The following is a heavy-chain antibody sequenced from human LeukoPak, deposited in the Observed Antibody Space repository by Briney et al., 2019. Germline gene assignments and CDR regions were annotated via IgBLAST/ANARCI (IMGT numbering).Heavy chain of an antibody. CDR2: FDPEDGET. J-gene: IGHJ6*02. D-gene: IGHD6-6*01. CDR1: GYTLTELP. Sequence: ASVKVSCKVSGYTLTELPMHWVRQAPGKGLEWMGGFDPEDGETIYAQKFQSRVTMTEDTSTDTAYMELSSLRSEDTAVYYCATPSIAAHRKYYYYYYGMDVWGQGTTVTVSS. CDR3: ATPSIAAHRKYYYYYYGMDV. V-gene: IGHV1-24*01.